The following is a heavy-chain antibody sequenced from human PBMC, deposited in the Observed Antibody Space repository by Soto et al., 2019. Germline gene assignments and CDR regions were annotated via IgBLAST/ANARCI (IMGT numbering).Heavy chain of an antibody. CDR1: GFIFSDYW. Sequence: EGSLRLSCAASGFIFSDYWIHWVRQAPGKGLVWVARVHRYGGGPKYAASVKGRFTISRDNSDNKVFLQMNDLTSEDTAVYFCVRAVGGVSHLDHWGLGTLVTVSS. J-gene: IGHJ4*02. D-gene: IGHD2-8*02. CDR3: VRAVGGVSHLDH. V-gene: IGHV3-74*01. CDR2: VHRYGGGP.